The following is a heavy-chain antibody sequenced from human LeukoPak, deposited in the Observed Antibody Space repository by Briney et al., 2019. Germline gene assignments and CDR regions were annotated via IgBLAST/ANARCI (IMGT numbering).Heavy chain of an antibody. J-gene: IGHJ5*02. D-gene: IGHD6-19*01. CDR2: ISAYNGNT. V-gene: IGHV1-18*01. CDR1: GYTFTSYG. CDR3: ARAGGIAVAGTGSWFDP. Sequence: ASVKVSCKASGYTFTSYGISWVRQAPGQGLEWMGWISAYNGNTNYAQKLQGRVTMTTDTSTSTAYMELRSLRSDDTAVYYCARAGGIAVAGTGSWFDPWGQRTLVTVSS.